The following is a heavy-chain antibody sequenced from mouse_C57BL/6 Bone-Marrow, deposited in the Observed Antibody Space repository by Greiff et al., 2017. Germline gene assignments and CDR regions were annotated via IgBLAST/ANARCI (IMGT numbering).Heavy chain of an antibody. CDR1: GYTFTSYW. J-gene: IGHJ3*01. CDR3: ARDGYYWFAY. D-gene: IGHD2-3*01. Sequence: QVQLQQPGAELVRPGTSVKLSCKASGYTFTSYWMHWVKQRPGQGLEWIGVIDPSDSYTNYNQKLKGKATLTVDTSSRTAYMQLSSLTSEDSAVYYCARDGYYWFAYWGQGTLVTVSA. V-gene: IGHV1-59*01. CDR2: IDPSDSYT.